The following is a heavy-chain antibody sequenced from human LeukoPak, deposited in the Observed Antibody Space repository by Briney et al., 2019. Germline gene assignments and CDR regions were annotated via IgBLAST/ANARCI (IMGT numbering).Heavy chain of an antibody. Sequence: GGSLRLSCAASGFTFRSYSMNWVRQAPGKGLEWVSSISSSSSYIYYADSVKGRFTISRDNAKNSLYLQMNSLRAEDTAVYYCARDLNEAYFDYWGQGTLVTVSS. D-gene: IGHD2-8*01. CDR3: ARDLNEAYFDY. CDR1: GFTFRSYS. V-gene: IGHV3-21*01. J-gene: IGHJ4*02. CDR2: ISSSSSYI.